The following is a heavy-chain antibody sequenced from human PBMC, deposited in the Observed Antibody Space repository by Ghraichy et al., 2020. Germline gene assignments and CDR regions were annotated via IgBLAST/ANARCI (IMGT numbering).Heavy chain of an antibody. D-gene: IGHD5-18*01. V-gene: IGHV4-59*01. CDR2: IYYSGST. CDR3: ARGGKRGYSYGEFVWFDY. Sequence: SETLSLTCTVSGGSISSYYWSWIRQPPGKGLEWIGYIYYSGSTNYNPSLKSRVTISVDTSKNQFSLKLSSVTAADTAVYYCARGGKRGYSYGEFVWFDYWGQGTLVTVSS. CDR1: GGSISSYY. J-gene: IGHJ4*02.